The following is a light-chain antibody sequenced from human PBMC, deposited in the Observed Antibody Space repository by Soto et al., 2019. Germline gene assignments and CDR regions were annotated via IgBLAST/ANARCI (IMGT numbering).Light chain of an antibody. CDR2: TAS. CDR3: QNYNSAPQLT. J-gene: IGKJ4*01. CDR1: QGISYY. V-gene: IGKV1-27*01. Sequence: DIQMTQSPSSLSASVGDRVTITCRASQGISYYLAWYQQKPGKVPKLLIYTASTLQSGVQSRFSASGSGTEFTLTISSLQPEDVATYYCQNYNSAPQLTFGGGTKVEIK.